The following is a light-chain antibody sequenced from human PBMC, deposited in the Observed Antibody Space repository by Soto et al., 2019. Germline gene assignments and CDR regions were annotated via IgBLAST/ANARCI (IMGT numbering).Light chain of an antibody. CDR3: QQRSNWPRAT. J-gene: IGKJ4*01. CDR1: QSVSSY. Sequence: EIVLTQSPATLSLSPGERATLSCRASQSVSSYLAWYQQKPGQAPRLLIYDASNRATGIPARFSGSGSGTDFTLIISSLEPEDFAVYYCQQRSNWPRATFGGGTKVEIK. CDR2: DAS. V-gene: IGKV3-11*01.